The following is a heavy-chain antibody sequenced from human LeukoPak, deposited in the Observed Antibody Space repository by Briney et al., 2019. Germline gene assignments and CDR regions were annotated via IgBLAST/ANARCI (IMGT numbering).Heavy chain of an antibody. CDR2: ISAYNGNT. J-gene: IGHJ5*02. CDR1: GYTFTSYG. V-gene: IGHV1-18*01. CDR3: ARDQVVPAALNWFDP. Sequence: ASVKVSCKASGYTFTSYGISWVRPAPGQGLEWMGWISAYNGNTNYAQKLQGRVTMTTDTSTSTAYMELRSLRSDDTAVYYCARDQVVPAALNWFDPWGQGTLVTVSS. D-gene: IGHD2-2*01.